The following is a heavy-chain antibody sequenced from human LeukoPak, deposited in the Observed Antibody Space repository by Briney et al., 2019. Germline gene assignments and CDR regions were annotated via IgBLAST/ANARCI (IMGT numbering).Heavy chain of an antibody. CDR1: GGSISSYY. Sequence: KTSETLSLTCTVSGGSISSYYWSWIRQPAGKGLEWIGRIYTSGSTNYNPSLKSRVTMSVDTSKNQFSLKLSSVTAADTAVYYCARVVPDYGGNGGLRYYFDYWGQGTLVTVSS. J-gene: IGHJ4*02. D-gene: IGHD4-23*01. CDR3: ARVVPDYGGNGGLRYYFDY. V-gene: IGHV4-4*07. CDR2: IYTSGST.